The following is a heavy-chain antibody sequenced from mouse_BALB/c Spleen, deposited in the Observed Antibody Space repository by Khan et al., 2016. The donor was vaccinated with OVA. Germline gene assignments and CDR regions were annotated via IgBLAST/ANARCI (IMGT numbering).Heavy chain of an antibody. J-gene: IGHJ4*01. CDR3: AITITTAKGDYYAMDY. CDR2: ISSGGHYT. D-gene: IGHD1-2*01. V-gene: IGHV5-6*01. Sequence: EVELVESGGDLVKPGGSLKLSCAASGFTFSSYGMSWVRQTPDKRLEWVATISSGGHYTYFPDSVWGRFTISSDNAKNTLYLQMSSLKSEDTAMYYCAITITTAKGDYYAMDYWGQGTSVTVSS. CDR1: GFTFSSYG.